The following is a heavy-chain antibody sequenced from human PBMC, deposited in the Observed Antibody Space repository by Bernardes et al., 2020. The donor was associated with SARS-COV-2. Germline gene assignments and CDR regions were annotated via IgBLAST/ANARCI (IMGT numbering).Heavy chain of an antibody. D-gene: IGHD4-17*01. CDR1: GFTFRDYT. V-gene: IGHV3-33*01. CDR2: IWHDGSRE. Sequence: VWSLSLSCAASGFTFRDYTMHWVRQAPGKGLEWVAVIWHDGSREYYVDSVKGRFAISRDNSNNTLYLQMTNLRVEDTALYRCATEDGEWLESWGQGTLVTVSS. CDR3: ATEDGEWLES. J-gene: IGHJ5*01.